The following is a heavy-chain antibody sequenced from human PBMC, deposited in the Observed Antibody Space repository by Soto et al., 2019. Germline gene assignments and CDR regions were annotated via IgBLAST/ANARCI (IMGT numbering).Heavy chain of an antibody. D-gene: IGHD2-15*01. CDR3: ARGSCSGGSCYGMAV. V-gene: IGHV1-46*01. Sequence: QVQLVQSGPEVKQPGASVKISCKASGYTFTNYYIHWVRQAPGQGLEWVGLSNPNGDRPTYAERFQDRITMTRDPDTTTVSMEVRSLRSEDSAVYYCARGSCSGGSCYGMAVWGQGTAVTVSS. CDR2: SNPNGDRP. CDR1: GYTFTNYY. J-gene: IGHJ6*02.